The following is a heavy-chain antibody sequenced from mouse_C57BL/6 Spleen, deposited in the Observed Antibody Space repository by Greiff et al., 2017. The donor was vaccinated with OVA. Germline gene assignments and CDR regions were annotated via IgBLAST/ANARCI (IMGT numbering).Heavy chain of an antibody. CDR1: GYTFTSYW. CDR2: IDPSDSYT. D-gene: IGHD2-3*01. V-gene: IGHV1-69*01. J-gene: IGHJ2*01. CDR3: ARSLYDGYPDY. Sequence: VQLQQPGAELVMPGASVKLSCKASGYTFTSYWMHWVKQRPGQGLEWIGEIDPSDSYTNYNQKFKGKSTLTVDKSSSTAYMQLSSQTSEDSAVYYCARSLYDGYPDYWGQGTTLTVSS.